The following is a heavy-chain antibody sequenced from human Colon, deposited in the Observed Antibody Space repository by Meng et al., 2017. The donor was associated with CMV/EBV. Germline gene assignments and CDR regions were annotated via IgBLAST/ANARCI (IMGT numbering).Heavy chain of an antibody. V-gene: IGHV3-53*01. CDR3: ARSGPPDSEIVGYFDY. D-gene: IGHD1-14*01. J-gene: IGHJ4*02. CDR1: GFTVSSNY. CDR2: IYRGGPT. Sequence: GASLKISCAASGFTVSSNYMSWVRQAPGKGLEWISIIYRGGPTYYAEAVKGRFTISRDTSQNTLYLQMNSLRAEDTAVYYCARSGPPDSEIVGYFDYWGQGTLVTVSS.